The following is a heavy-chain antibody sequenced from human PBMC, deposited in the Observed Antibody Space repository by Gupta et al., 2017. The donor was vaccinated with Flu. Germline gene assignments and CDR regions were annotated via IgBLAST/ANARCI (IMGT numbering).Heavy chain of an antibody. D-gene: IGHD6-13*01. CDR2: ISGSGGST. J-gene: IGHJ4*02. Sequence: GLEWVSAISGSGGSTYYADSVKGRFTISRDNSKNTLYLQMNSLRAEDTAVYYCAKDSTAKQIKISSWYPFDYWGQGTLVTVSS. CDR3: AKDSTAKQIKISSWYPFDY. V-gene: IGHV3-23*01.